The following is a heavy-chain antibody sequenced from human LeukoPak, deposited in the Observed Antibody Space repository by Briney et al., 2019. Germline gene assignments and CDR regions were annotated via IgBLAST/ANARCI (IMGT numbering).Heavy chain of an antibody. CDR3: ASHYYDSRGYAPLFDY. J-gene: IGHJ4*02. CDR1: GGTFSSYA. D-gene: IGHD3-22*01. V-gene: IGHV1-69*05. Sequence: GASVKVSCKASGGTFSSYAISWVRQAPGQGLEWMGGIIPIFGTANYAQKFQGRVTITTDESTSTAYMELSSLRSEDTAVYYCASHYYDSRGYAPLFDYWGQGTLVTVSS. CDR2: IIPIFGTA.